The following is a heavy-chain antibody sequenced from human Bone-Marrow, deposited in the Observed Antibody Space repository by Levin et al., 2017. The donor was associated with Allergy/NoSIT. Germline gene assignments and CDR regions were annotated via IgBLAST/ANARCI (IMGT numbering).Heavy chain of an antibody. Sequence: ASVKVSCKASGDTFSSYDINWVRQASGQGLEWMGWMNPKSGNTVYAQKFQGRVTMTRNTSISTAYMDLSSLRSDDTAVYYCATGQGHLVGPPWGQGTLVAVSS. CDR2: MNPKSGNT. J-gene: IGHJ5*02. CDR1: GDTFSSYD. CDR3: ATGQGHLVGPP. V-gene: IGHV1-8*01. D-gene: IGHD6-6*01.